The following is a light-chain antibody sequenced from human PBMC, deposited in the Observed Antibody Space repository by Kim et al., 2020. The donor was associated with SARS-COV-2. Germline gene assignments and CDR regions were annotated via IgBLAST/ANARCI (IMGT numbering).Light chain of an antibody. Sequence: EIVLTQSPATLSLSPGERATLSCRASQNINIYLAWYQQKPGQAPRLLIYDASNRATGIPGRFSGSGSGTDFTLTISSLEPEDFAVYYCQQRSNWLTFGGGTKVDIK. CDR1: QNINIY. J-gene: IGKJ4*01. CDR3: QQRSNWLT. V-gene: IGKV3-11*01. CDR2: DAS.